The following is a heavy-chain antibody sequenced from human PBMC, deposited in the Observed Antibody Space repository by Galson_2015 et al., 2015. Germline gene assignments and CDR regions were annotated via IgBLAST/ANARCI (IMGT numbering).Heavy chain of an antibody. D-gene: IGHD6-13*01. V-gene: IGHV3-74*01. J-gene: IGHJ4*02. CDR3: ARGGITAGSDY. Sequence: SLRLSCAASGFTFSSYWMHWVRQAPGKGLVWVSRIKGDGSITAYADSVKGRFTISRDNAKNTLDLQMNSLRAEDTAVYYCARGGITAGSDYWGQGTLVTVSS. CDR1: GFTFSSYW. CDR2: IKGDGSIT.